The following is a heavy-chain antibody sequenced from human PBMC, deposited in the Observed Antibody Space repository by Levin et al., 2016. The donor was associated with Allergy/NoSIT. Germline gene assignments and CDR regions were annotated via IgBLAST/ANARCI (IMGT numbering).Heavy chain of an antibody. CDR2: IYYSGST. D-gene: IGHD5-18*01. CDR3: ARLRPHSYGPMHYYYYGMDV. J-gene: IGHJ6*02. Sequence: WIRQPPGKGLEWIGSIYYSGSTYYNPSLKSRVTISVDTSKNQFSLKLSSVTAADTAVYYCARLRPHSYGPMHYYYYGMDVWGQGTTVTVSS. V-gene: IGHV4-39*01.